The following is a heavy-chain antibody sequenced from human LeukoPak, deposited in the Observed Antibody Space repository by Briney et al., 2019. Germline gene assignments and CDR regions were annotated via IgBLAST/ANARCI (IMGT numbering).Heavy chain of an antibody. V-gene: IGHV3-33*01. J-gene: IGHJ3*02. D-gene: IGHD6-13*01. CDR1: GFTFSSYG. CDR3: ARVSGIAAAGPWGAFDI. CDR2: IWYDGSNK. Sequence: GGSLRLSCAASGFTFSSYGMHWVRQAPGKGLEWVAVIWYDGSNKYYADSVKGRFTISRDNSKNTLYLQMNSLRAEDTAVYYCARVSGIAAAGPWGAFDIWGQGTMVTVSS.